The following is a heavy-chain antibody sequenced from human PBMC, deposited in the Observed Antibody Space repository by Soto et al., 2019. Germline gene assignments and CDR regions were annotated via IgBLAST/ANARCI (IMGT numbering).Heavy chain of an antibody. CDR1: GYTLTSYG. CDR2: ISAYNGNT. Sequence: ASVKVSCKASGYTLTSYGISWVRQAPGQGLEWMGWISAYNGNTNYAQKLQGRVTMTTDTSTSTAYMELRSLRSDDTAVYYCAREVHYYDSSGYDAFDIWGQGTMVTVSS. J-gene: IGHJ3*02. CDR3: AREVHYYDSSGYDAFDI. V-gene: IGHV1-18*01. D-gene: IGHD3-22*01.